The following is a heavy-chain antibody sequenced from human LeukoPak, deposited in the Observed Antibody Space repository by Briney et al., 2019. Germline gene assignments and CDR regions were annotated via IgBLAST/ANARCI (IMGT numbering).Heavy chain of an antibody. Sequence: GGSLRLSCAACGFTFSSYDMHWVRQATGKGLEWFSAIGTAGDTYYPGSVKGQFTISRENAKNSFYLQMNSLRAGDTVFSLPRITMVVVVIMLVYWGQGTLVTVSS. V-gene: IGHV3-13*03. J-gene: IGHJ4*02. D-gene: IGHD3-22*01. CDR3: RITMVVVVIMLVY. CDR2: IGTAGDT. CDR1: GFTFSSYD.